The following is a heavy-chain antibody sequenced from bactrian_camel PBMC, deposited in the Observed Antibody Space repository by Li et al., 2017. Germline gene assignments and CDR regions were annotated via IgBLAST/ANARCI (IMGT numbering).Heavy chain of an antibody. J-gene: IGHJ4*01. D-gene: IGHD1*01. CDR1: GATRHC. Sequence: HVQLVESGGGSVQVGGSLRLSCAASGATRHCMVWARQATGKEREEIALIDSNGKTIYADSVKGRFTISRDDANNTQYLQMNSLRPEDTGTYYCVYNSWATFRHMMRNRGGSSSYWGQGTQVTVS. V-gene: IGHV3S53*01. CDR3: VYNSWATFRHMMRNRGGSSSY. CDR2: IDSNGKT.